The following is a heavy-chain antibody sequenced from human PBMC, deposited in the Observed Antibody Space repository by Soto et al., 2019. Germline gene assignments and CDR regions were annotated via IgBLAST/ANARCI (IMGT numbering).Heavy chain of an antibody. V-gene: IGHV1-18*01. Sequence: QVQLVQSGDEVKKPGASVKVSCKASGYIFVNYGIAWVRQAPGQGLEWMGWISPYTGNTHSATKIQGRLTMTTDTSTSTAYMGLGSLTSDGPAADYCVMVDNSGTPTPQDVWGQGTTVTVSS. CDR2: ISPYTGNT. CDR3: VMVDNSGTPTPQDV. CDR1: GYIFVNYG. J-gene: IGHJ6*02. D-gene: IGHD5-12*01.